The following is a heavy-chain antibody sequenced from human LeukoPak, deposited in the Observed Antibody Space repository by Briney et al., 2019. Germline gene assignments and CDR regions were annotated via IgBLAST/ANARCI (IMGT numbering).Heavy chain of an antibody. CDR2: ISSSSTI. V-gene: IGHV3-48*04. D-gene: IGHD6-13*01. CDR1: GFTFSSYS. CDR3: AREADSSSWYYFDY. J-gene: IGHJ4*02. Sequence: PGGSLRLSCAASGFTFSSYSMNWVRQAPGKGLEWVSYISSSSTIYYADSVKGRFTISRDNAKNSLYLQMNSLRAEDTAVYYCAREADSSSWYYFDYWGQGTLVTVSS.